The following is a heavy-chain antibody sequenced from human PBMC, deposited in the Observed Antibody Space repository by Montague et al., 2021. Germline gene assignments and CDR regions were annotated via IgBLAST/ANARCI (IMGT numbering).Heavy chain of an antibody. Sequence: SETLSLTCTVSGGSLGSYYWSWIRQPPGKGPEYVRYIYYSGNTDYNPSLKRRVTISLDTSRNQFSLTLTSVTAADTAVYYCARGNGAMLFWGQGILVTVSS. CDR2: IYYSGNT. CDR3: ARGNGAMLF. J-gene: IGHJ4*02. D-gene: IGHD3-10*02. CDR1: GGSLGSYY. V-gene: IGHV4-59*13.